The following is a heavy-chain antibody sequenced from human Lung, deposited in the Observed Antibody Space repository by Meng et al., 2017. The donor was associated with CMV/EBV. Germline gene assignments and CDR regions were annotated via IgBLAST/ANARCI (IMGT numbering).Heavy chain of an antibody. CDR3: AHLFRFWSGYYTRDDSFDI. J-gene: IGHJ3*02. V-gene: IGHV3-30-3*01. CDR2: ISYDGSNK. D-gene: IGHD3-3*01. CDR1: GFTFSSYA. Sequence: SLKISXAASGFTFSSYAMHWVRQAPGKGLECVAVISYDGSNKYYADSVKDRFTISRDNYKNQLYLQMNSLSAEDTAVYYCAHLFRFWSGYYTRDDSFDIWGKGTMVTFSS.